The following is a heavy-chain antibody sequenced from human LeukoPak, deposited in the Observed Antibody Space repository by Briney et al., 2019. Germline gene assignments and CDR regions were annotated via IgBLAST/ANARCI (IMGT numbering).Heavy chain of an antibody. Sequence: ASVKVSCKASGYTFTSYGISWVRQAPGQGLEWMGWIRAYNGNTNYAQKLQGRVTMTTDTSTGTAYMELRSLRSDDTAVYYCARDLRQHAIAAAGNGYWGQGTLVTVSS. CDR2: IRAYNGNT. D-gene: IGHD6-13*01. CDR1: GYTFTSYG. J-gene: IGHJ4*02. V-gene: IGHV1-18*01. CDR3: ARDLRQHAIAAAGNGY.